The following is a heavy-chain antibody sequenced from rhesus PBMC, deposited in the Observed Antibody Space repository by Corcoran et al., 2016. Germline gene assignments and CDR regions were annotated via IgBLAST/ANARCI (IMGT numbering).Heavy chain of an antibody. D-gene: IGHD6-25*01. CDR1: GYTFTDYY. V-gene: IGHV1S2*01. Sequence: QVQLVQSGAEVKKPGSSVKVSCKASGYTFTDYYMHWVRQAPRQGLDWMGWINPYNGNTKNAQKFQGRVTMTRDTSTSTAYMELSSLRSEDTAVYYCAREGSGSWNPYFDYWGQGVLVTVSS. CDR2: INPYNGNT. J-gene: IGHJ4*01. CDR3: AREGSGSWNPYFDY.